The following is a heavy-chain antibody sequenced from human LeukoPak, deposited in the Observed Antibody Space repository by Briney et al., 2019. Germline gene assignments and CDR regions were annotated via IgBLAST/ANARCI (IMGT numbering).Heavy chain of an antibody. CDR2: IIPIFGTA. J-gene: IGHJ4*02. Sequence: SVKVSCKASGGTFSSYAISWVRQAPGQGLEWMGGIIPIFGTANYAQKFQGRVTITTDESTSTAYMELGSLRSEDTAVYYCARGPMATTARFDYWGQGTLVTVSS. V-gene: IGHV1-69*05. CDR3: ARGPMATTARFDY. CDR1: GGTFSSYA. D-gene: IGHD5-24*01.